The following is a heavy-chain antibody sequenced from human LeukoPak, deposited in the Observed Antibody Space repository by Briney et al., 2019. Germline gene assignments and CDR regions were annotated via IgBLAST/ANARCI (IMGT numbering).Heavy chain of an antibody. V-gene: IGHV3-11*01. Sequence: GGSLRLSCAASGFTFSDYYMSWIRQAPGKGREWVSYISSSGSTIYYADSVKGRFTSSRDNAKNSLYLQMSSLRAEDTDVYYCAREGVSSYYDFWRGTVYFDYWGQGTLVTVSS. CDR1: GFTFSDYY. CDR3: AREGVSSYYDFWRGTVYFDY. CDR2: ISSSGSTI. J-gene: IGHJ4*02. D-gene: IGHD3-3*01.